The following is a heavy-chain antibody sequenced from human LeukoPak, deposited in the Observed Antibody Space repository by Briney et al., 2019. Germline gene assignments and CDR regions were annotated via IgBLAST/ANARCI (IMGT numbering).Heavy chain of an antibody. Sequence: GGSLRLSCAASAFTSNSYSMSWVRQAPGKGLEWVASITSTSVSTYYADSVKGRVTISRDNAKNSLYLQMDSLRAEDTAVYYCARTYYDILTSYNPYFDYWGQGTLVTVSS. CDR3: ARTYYDILTSYNPYFDY. D-gene: IGHD3-9*01. J-gene: IGHJ4*02. CDR2: ITSTSVST. V-gene: IGHV3-21*01. CDR1: AFTSNSYS.